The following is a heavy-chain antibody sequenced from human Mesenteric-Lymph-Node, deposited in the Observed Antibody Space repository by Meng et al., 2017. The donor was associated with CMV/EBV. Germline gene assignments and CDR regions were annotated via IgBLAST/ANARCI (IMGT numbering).Heavy chain of an antibody. CDR2: IYYSGST. D-gene: IGHD3-3*01. CDR3: ARHQTSYDFWSGYPSVGWFDP. J-gene: IGHJ5*02. CDR1: GGSFSGYY. Sequence: SETLSLTCAVYGGSFSGYYWSWIRQPPGKGLEWIGSIYYSGSTYYNPSLKSRVTISVDTSKNQFSLKLSSVTAADTAVYYCARHQTSYDFWSGYPSVGWFDPWGQGTLVTVSS. V-gene: IGHV4-34*01.